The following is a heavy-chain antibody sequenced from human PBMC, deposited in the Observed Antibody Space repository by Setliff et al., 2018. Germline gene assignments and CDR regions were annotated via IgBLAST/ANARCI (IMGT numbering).Heavy chain of an antibody. J-gene: IGHJ4*02. CDR2: ISGSGGST. V-gene: IGHV3-23*01. CDR3: AKDRVPDGKWDFDY. CDR1: GFTFSNYA. Sequence: GGSLRLSCATSGFTFSNYAMGWVRQAPGKGLEWVSVISGSGGSTYYADSVKGRFTISRDNSKNTVYLQMNSLRVEDTAIYYCAKDRVPDGKWDFDYWGQGILVTVSS. D-gene: IGHD2-8*01.